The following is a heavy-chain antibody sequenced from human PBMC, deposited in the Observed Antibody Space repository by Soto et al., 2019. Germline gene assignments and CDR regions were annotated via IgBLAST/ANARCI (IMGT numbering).Heavy chain of an antibody. CDR1: GGTFSSYR. D-gene: IGHD6-13*01. Sequence: ASVKVSCKASGGTFSSYRINWVLQAPGQGLEWAGGIVPIYRTSDYAQKFQGRVTITADESARTSYMELRSLKSQDTAVYYCVRDSGAKLSSSWGQGTLVTVSS. CDR3: VRDSGAKLSSS. CDR2: IVPIYRTS. V-gene: IGHV1-69*13. J-gene: IGHJ4*02.